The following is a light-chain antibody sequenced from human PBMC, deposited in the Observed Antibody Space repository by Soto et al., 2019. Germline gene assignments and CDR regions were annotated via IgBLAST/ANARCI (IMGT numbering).Light chain of an antibody. CDR3: CSYTSGSTHV. CDR1: SSDVGGYNF. J-gene: IGLJ1*01. V-gene: IGLV2-14*03. Sequence: QSVLTQPASVSGSPGQSITISCTGSSSDVGGYNFVSWYQQHPGKVPKLMIYDVSSRPSGVSDRFSASKSGNTASLTISGLQAEDEGDYYCCSYTSGSTHVFGSGTKVTVL. CDR2: DVS.